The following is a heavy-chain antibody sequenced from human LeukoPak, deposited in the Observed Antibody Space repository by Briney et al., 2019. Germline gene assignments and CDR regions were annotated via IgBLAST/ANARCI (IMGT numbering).Heavy chain of an antibody. V-gene: IGHV4-39*01. Sequence: SETLSLTCTVSGGSISSSSYYWGWIRQPPGKGLEWIGSIYYSGSTYYNPSLKSRVTISVDTSKNQFSLKLSSVTAADTAVYYCARHEYYYDSSGYSYKYYYYYGMDVWGQGTTVTVSS. CDR1: GGSISSSSYY. D-gene: IGHD3-22*01. CDR2: IYYSGST. CDR3: ARHEYYYDSSGYSYKYYYYYGMDV. J-gene: IGHJ6*02.